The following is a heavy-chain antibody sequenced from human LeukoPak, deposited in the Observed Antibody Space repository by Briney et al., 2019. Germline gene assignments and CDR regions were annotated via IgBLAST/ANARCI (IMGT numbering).Heavy chain of an antibody. V-gene: IGHV1-46*01. CDR1: GYTFTSYL. CDR3: ARDIVVVVAATRYNWFDP. D-gene: IGHD2-15*01. J-gene: IGHJ5*02. CDR2: INSSGGDT. Sequence: ASVKVSCKTSGYTFTSYLLHWVRQAPGQGLEWMAIINSSGGDTTYAQKFQGRLTVTRDTSISTAYMELSRLRSDDTAVYYCARDIVVVVAATRYNWFDPWGQGTLVTVSS.